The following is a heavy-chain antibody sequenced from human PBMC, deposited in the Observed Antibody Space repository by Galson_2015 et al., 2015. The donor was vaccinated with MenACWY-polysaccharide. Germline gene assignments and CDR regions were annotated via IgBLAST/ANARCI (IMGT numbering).Heavy chain of an antibody. J-gene: IGHJ4*02. Sequence: SLRLSCAASGFIFSSYAMSWVRQAPGKGLEWVSVISGSSGGTYYADSVKGRFTISRDNSRNTLYLQMNSMRVEDTAVYYCAKDPKAGVVVVAAKNKPDYWGQGTLVTVSS. D-gene: IGHD2-15*01. CDR1: GFIFSSYA. CDR2: ISGSSGGT. CDR3: AKDPKAGVVVVAAKNKPDY. V-gene: IGHV3-23*01.